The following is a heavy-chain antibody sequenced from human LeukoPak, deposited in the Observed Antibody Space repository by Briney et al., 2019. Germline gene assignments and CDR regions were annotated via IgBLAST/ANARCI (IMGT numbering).Heavy chain of an antibody. CDR3: ARLPGIAVAGKGLPDS. Sequence: SETLSLTCSVSGGSINSDSYYWGWIRQPPGKGLAWIGSIYYSGSTYYNPSLKSRVTISGDTSKNQFSLKLNSVTAADTAVYYCARLPGIAVAGKGLPDSRGQGTLVTVSS. CDR1: GGSINSDSYY. V-gene: IGHV4-39*01. J-gene: IGHJ4*02. D-gene: IGHD6-19*01. CDR2: IYYSGST.